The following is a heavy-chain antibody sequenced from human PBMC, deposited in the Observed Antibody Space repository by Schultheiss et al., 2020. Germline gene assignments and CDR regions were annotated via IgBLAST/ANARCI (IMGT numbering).Heavy chain of an antibody. J-gene: IGHJ5*02. CDR3: AREGYYYGSGSYILGEDWFDP. D-gene: IGHD3-10*01. CDR2: IKQDGSEK. CDR1: GFTFSSYW. V-gene: IGHV3-7*01. Sequence: GESLKISCAASGFTFSSYWMSWVRQAPGKGLEWVANIKQDGSEKYYVDSVKGRFTISRDNAKNSLYLQMNSLRAEDTAVYYCAREGYYYGSGSYILGEDWFDPWGQGTLVTVSS.